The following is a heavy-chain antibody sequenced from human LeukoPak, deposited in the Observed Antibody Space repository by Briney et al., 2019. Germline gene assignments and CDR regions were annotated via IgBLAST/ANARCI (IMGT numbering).Heavy chain of an antibody. J-gene: IGHJ6*03. CDR2: INHSGST. Sequence: PSETLSLTCAVYGGSFSGYYWSWIRQPPGKGLEWIGEINHSGSTNYNPSLKSRVTISVDTSKNQFSLKLSSVTATDTAVYYCARHLAYSSSWYGYYYYMDVWGKGTTVTISS. CDR3: ARHLAYSSSWYGYYYYMDV. D-gene: IGHD6-13*01. V-gene: IGHV4-34*01. CDR1: GGSFSGYY.